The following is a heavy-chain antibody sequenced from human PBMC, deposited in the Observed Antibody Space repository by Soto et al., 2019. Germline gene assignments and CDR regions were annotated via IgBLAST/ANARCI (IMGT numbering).Heavy chain of an antibody. CDR2: IYYSGST. CDR1: GGSISSYY. Sequence: SETLSLTCTVSGGSISSYYWSWIRQPPGKGLEWIGYIYYSGSTYYNPSLKSRVTISVDTSKNQFSLKPSSVTAADTAVYYCARHDYGGFGLWGQGTLVTVSS. CDR3: ARHDYGGFGL. J-gene: IGHJ4*02. V-gene: IGHV4-59*08. D-gene: IGHD4-17*01.